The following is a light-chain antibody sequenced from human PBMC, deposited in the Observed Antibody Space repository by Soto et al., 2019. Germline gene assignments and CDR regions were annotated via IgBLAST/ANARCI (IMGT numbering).Light chain of an antibody. CDR3: QQYNNWPRAT. J-gene: IGKJ4*01. CDR2: RAS. CDR1: QSINSN. V-gene: IGKV3-15*01. Sequence: IVMTHSPATLSLSPWERATLSCRASQSINSNLAWYQQKPGQAPRLFIFRASSRATGLPARFSASGSGTDFNLTISSLQSEDFAVYYCQQYNNWPRATFGGGTKVDIK.